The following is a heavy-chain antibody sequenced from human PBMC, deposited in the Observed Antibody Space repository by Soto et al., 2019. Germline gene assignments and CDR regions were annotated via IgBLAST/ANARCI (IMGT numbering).Heavy chain of an antibody. D-gene: IGHD3-22*01. Sequence: PSETLSLTCAVSGYSISSGYYWGWIRQPPGKGLEWLGSIFHSGTTYDNPSLKSRVTISVDMSKNQFSLKLTSVTAADTAVYYCARLLVDSRGYYYFDYWGQGTLVTVSS. CDR1: GYSISSGYY. J-gene: IGHJ4*02. CDR3: ARLLVDSRGYYYFDY. CDR2: IFHSGTT. V-gene: IGHV4-38-2*01.